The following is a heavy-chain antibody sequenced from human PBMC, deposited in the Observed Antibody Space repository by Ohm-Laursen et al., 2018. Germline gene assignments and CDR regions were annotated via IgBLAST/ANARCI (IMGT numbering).Heavy chain of an antibody. J-gene: IGHJ4*02. V-gene: IGHV3-74*01. CDR2: INSDGSST. CDR3: ASGSLLTYYDFWSGDYFDY. Sequence: SLRLSCAASGFTFSSYWMHWVRQAPGKGLMWVSRINSDGSSTTYADSVKGRFTISRDNAKNTLYLQMNSLRVEDTAVYYFASGSLLTYYDFWSGDYFDYWGQGTLVTVSS. CDR1: GFTFSSYW. D-gene: IGHD3-3*01.